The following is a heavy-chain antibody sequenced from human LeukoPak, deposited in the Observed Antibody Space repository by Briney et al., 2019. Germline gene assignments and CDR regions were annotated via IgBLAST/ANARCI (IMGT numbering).Heavy chain of an antibody. J-gene: IGHJ4*02. V-gene: IGHV3-11*04. CDR3: ARGTLSHYDSSGYLS. Sequence: GGSLRLSCAASGFTFSDYYMSWIRQVPGKGLERVSYISSSGSTIYYADSVKGRFTISRDNAKNSLYLQMNSLRAEDTAVYYCARGTLSHYDSSGYLSWGQGTLVTVSS. CDR1: GFTFSDYY. CDR2: ISSSGSTI. D-gene: IGHD3-22*01.